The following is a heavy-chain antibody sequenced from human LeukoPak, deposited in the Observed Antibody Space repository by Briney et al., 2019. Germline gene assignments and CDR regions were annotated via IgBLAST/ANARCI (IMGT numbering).Heavy chain of an antibody. V-gene: IGHV3-30*18. CDR3: AKDQKQQLTYGMDV. CDR1: GFTFSSYG. Sequence: GGSLRLSCAASGFTFSSYGMHWVRQAPGKGLEWVAVMSYDGSNKYYADSVKGRFTISRDNSKNTVYLQMNSLRAEDTAVYYCAKDQKQQLTYGMDVWGQGTTVTVSS. D-gene: IGHD6-13*01. CDR2: MSYDGSNK. J-gene: IGHJ6*02.